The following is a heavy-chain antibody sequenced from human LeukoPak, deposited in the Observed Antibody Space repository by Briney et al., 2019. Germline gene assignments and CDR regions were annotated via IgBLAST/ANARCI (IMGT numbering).Heavy chain of an antibody. CDR3: ARRVGAIGDYFDY. V-gene: IGHV4-38-2*01. Sequence: PSETLSLTCAVSGYSISSGYFWGWIRQLPGKGLEWIGTIYHSGSTSFNPSLKSRVTISIATSKNQFSLNLISVTAADTAVYYCARRVGAIGDYFDYWGQGTLVTVSA. J-gene: IGHJ4*02. CDR2: IYHSGST. CDR1: GYSISSGYF. D-gene: IGHD1-26*01.